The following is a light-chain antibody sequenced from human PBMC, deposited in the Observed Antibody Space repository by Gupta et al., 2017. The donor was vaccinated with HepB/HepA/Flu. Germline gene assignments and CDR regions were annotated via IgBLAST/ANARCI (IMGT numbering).Light chain of an antibody. J-gene: IGKJ5*01. CDR1: QSVTTS. Sequence: EIVMTQSPATLSVSPGERATLSCRASQSVTTSLAWYQQKPGQAPRLLIYGASTRAIGIPARFSGRGSGTEFTLTINSLQSEDFAVYYCQQYKNWPFTFGQGTRLEIK. CDR3: QQYKNWPFT. CDR2: GAS. V-gene: IGKV3-15*01.